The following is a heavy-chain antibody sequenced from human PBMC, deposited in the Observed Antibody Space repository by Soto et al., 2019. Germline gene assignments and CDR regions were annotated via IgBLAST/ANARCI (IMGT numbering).Heavy chain of an antibody. V-gene: IGHV4-59*01. CDR3: ARSVAVPGAHIDY. D-gene: IGHD6-19*01. Sequence: QVQLQESGPGLVKPSETLSLTCSVSGGSISGSYWSWIRQSPGKGLEWLGYVYYTWSTNYSPSLSSRVSISVDTSKNEFSLRLSSVTAADTAVYFCARSVAVPGAHIDYWGQGTQVTVSS. CDR2: VYYTWST. CDR1: GGSISGSY. J-gene: IGHJ4*02.